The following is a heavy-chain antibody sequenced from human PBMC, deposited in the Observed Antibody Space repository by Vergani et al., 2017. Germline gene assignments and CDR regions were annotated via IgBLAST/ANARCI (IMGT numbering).Heavy chain of an antibody. D-gene: IGHD2-2*01. J-gene: IGHJ4*02. CDR2: IYYSGRT. CDR3: ARGSGDQLLRESKSGYYFDY. Sequence: QVQLQESGPGLVKPSQTLSLTCTVSGGSISSGGYYWSWIRQPPGKGLEWIGYIYYSGRTYYNQSLKSRVTISVDTSKNQFSLKLSSVTAADTAVYYCARGSGDQLLRESKSGYYFDYWGQGTLVTVSS. V-gene: IGHV4-31*03. CDR1: GGSISSGGYY.